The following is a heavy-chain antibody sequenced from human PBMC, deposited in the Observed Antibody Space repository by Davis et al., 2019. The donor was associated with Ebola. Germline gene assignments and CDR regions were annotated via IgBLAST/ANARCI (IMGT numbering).Heavy chain of an antibody. CDR1: GGSFSDYY. V-gene: IGHV4-34*01. CDR3: SERGSSV. Sequence: PSETLSLTCAVYGGSFSDYYWSWIRQPPGKGLEWIGEMNRRGRAYYNPSLKSRVTISVDTSKNQFSLELSSVTAADTAIYYCSERGSSVWGQGTLVTVSS. D-gene: IGHD3-10*01. J-gene: IGHJ4*02. CDR2: MNRRGRA.